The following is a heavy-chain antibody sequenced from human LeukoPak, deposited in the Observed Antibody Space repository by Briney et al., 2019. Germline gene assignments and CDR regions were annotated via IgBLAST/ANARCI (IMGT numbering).Heavy chain of an antibody. J-gene: IGHJ4*02. CDR2: ISYDGSNK. D-gene: IGHD4-17*01. CDR3: AKGDYGDGPPDY. CDR1: GFTFSSYG. V-gene: IGHV3-30*18. Sequence: GGSLRLSCAASGFTFSSYGMHWVRQAPGKGLEWVAVISYDGSNKYYADSVKGRFTISRDNSKNTLYLQMNSLRAEDTAVYYYAKGDYGDGPPDYWGQGTLVTVSS.